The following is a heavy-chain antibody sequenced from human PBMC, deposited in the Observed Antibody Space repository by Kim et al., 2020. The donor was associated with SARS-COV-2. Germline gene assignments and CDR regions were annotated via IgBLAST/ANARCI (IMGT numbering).Heavy chain of an antibody. CDR2: IKSKTDGGTT. V-gene: IGHV3-15*01. CDR3: TTDMTAGYSSSWYSDYFDY. D-gene: IGHD6-13*01. Sequence: GGSLRLSCAASGFTFSNAWMSWVRQAPGKGLEWVGRIKSKTDGGTTDYAAPVKGRFTISRDDSKNTLYLQMNSLKTEDTAVYYCTTDMTAGYSSSWYSDYFDYWGQGTLVTVSS. J-gene: IGHJ4*02. CDR1: GFTFSNAW.